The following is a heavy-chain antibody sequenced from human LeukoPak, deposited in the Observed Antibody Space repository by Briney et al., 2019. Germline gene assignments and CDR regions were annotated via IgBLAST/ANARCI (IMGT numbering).Heavy chain of an antibody. CDR2: ISYHGTNK. J-gene: IGHJ3*01. Sequence: GSLRLSCAASGFTFSSYAMHWVRQAPGKGLEWVAVISYHGTNKNYADSVKGRFTISRDNSKNTLYLQMNSLRPEDTAVYYCARGQHRVAYSDDAFDVWGQGTMVTVSS. V-gene: IGHV3-30*04. CDR1: GFTFSSYA. D-gene: IGHD2-15*01. CDR3: ARGQHRVAYSDDAFDV.